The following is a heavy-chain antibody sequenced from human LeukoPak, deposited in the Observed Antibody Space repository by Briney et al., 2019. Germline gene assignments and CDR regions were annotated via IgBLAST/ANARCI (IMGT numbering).Heavy chain of an antibody. CDR2: ISGSDGGT. J-gene: IGHJ4*02. CDR3: AKFALQADPFDY. Sequence: GGSLRLSCAGSGFTFRSHAMNWVRQAPGKGLEWVSTISGSDGGTYYADSVKGRFTVSRDNSKNTLYLQMNSLRGEDTAIYYCAKFALQADPFDYWGQGTLVTVSS. V-gene: IGHV3-23*01. D-gene: IGHD6-19*01. CDR1: GFTFRSHA.